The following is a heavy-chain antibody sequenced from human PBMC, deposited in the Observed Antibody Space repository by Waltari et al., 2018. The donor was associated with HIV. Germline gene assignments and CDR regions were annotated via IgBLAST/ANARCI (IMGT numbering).Heavy chain of an antibody. CDR2: IFYSGTT. V-gene: IGHV4-59*01. J-gene: IGHJ4*02. D-gene: IGHD6-13*01. CDR1: GGSISTYF. Sequence: QVQLQESGPGLVKPPGTLPLPCTVAGGSISTYFWSWIRQPPGKGLEWLGYIFYSGTTNYNPSLKSRVTISVDTSKNQFSLKLSSVTAADTAVYYCARSRAAAGLDYWGQGALVTVSS. CDR3: ARSRAAAGLDY.